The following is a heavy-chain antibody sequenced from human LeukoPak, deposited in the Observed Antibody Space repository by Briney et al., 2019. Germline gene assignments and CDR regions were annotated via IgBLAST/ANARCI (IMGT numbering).Heavy chain of an antibody. CDR3: VRDPGISGTSY. Sequence: GGSLRLSCAASGLTFSSYEMNWVRQAPGKGLECISYISGSGNTIYYTDSVKGRFTISRDNAKNSLYLQMHSLRAEDTAIYYCVRDPGISGTSYWGQGTLVTVSS. V-gene: IGHV3-48*03. J-gene: IGHJ4*02. D-gene: IGHD1-20*01. CDR1: GLTFSSYE. CDR2: ISGSGNTI.